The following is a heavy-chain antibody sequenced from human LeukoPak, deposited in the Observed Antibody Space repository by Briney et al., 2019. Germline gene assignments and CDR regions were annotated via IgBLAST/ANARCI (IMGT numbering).Heavy chain of an antibody. V-gene: IGHV4-38-2*02. CDR3: ARAPYYHSSGHNPNPDNWFDP. D-gene: IGHD3-22*01. CDR1: GYSISSGYY. J-gene: IGHJ5*02. CDR2: IYHSGST. Sequence: SETLSLTCTVSGYSISSGYYWGWIRQPPGKGLEWIGSIYHSGSTYYNPSLKSRVTISVDTSKNQFSLKLSSVTAADTAVYYCARAPYYHSSGHNPNPDNWFDPWGQGTLVTVSS.